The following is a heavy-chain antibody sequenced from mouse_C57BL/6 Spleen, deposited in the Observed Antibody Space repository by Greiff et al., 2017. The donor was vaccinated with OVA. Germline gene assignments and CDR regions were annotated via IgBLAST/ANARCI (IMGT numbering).Heavy chain of an antibody. D-gene: IGHD1-1*01. J-gene: IGHJ2*01. Sequence: QVQLQQSGAELVQPGASVKISCKASGYAFSSYSMNWVKQRPGKGLEWIGQIYPGDGDTNYYGKFKGKATLTADKTSSTGNMQLSSHTSEESAVYFCARTTVGDYDDWGQGTTRTVSS. V-gene: IGHV1-80*01. CDR2: IYPGDGDT. CDR1: GYAFSSYS. CDR3: ARTTVGDYDD.